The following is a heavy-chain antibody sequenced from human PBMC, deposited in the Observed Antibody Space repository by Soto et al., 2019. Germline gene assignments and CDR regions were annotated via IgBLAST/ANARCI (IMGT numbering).Heavy chain of an antibody. CDR3: AKDAETLYGEYASCINY. D-gene: IGHD4-17*01. CDR2: ISGSGGST. J-gene: IGHJ4*02. V-gene: IGHV3-23*01. CDR1: GFTFSNYA. Sequence: EVQLLESGGGLVQPGGSLRLSCAAPGFTFSNYAMSWVRQAPGKGLEWVSGISGSGGSTYYADSVKGRFTISRDNSKNPLYRQMTSRRAEVTTGYYCAKDAETLYGEYASCINYWVQGTLVTVSS.